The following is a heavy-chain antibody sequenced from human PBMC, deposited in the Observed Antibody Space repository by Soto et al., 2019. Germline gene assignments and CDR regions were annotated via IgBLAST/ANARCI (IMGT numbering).Heavy chain of an antibody. CDR3: TRQGGWELGYYYYGMDV. Sequence: GGSLRLSCAASGFTFSGSAMHWVRQASGKGLEWVGRIRSKANSYATAYAASVKGRFTISRDDSKNTAYLQMNSLKTEDTAVYYCTRQGGWELGYYYYGMDVWGQGTTVTV. V-gene: IGHV3-73*01. CDR2: IRSKANSYAT. J-gene: IGHJ6*02. CDR1: GFTFSGSA. D-gene: IGHD1-26*01.